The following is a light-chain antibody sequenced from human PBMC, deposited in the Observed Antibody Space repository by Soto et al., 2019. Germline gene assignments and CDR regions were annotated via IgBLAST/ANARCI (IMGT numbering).Light chain of an antibody. Sequence: ENVLTQSPGTLSLSPGERATLSCRASQTVSSTYLAWYQQKPGQAPRLLIYGASSRATGIPDRFSGSGSGTDFTLTISRLEPEDFALYYCQQYAGSPITFGQGTRLEI. CDR1: QTVSSTY. CDR3: QQYAGSPIT. CDR2: GAS. V-gene: IGKV3-20*01. J-gene: IGKJ5*01.